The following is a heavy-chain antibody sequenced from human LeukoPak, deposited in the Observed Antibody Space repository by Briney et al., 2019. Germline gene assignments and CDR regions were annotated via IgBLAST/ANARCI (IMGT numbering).Heavy chain of an antibody. CDR1: GLTFNNYA. D-gene: IGHD6-19*01. V-gene: IGHV3-23*01. Sequence: GGSLRLSCAVSGLTFNNYAMSWVRQAPGKGLEWVSGISGRGASKYYADSVKGRFTISRDNSKNTLYLQMNSLSAEDTAVYYCATGYSSGWYFYFQHWGQGSLVSVSS. CDR2: ISGRGASK. CDR3: ATGYSSGWYFYFQH. J-gene: IGHJ1*01.